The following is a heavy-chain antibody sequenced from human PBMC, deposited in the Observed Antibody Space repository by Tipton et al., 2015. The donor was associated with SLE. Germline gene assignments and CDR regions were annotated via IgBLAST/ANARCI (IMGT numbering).Heavy chain of an antibody. V-gene: IGHV4-59*01. Sequence: TLSLTCAVYGGSFSGYYWSWIRQPPGKGLEWIGYIYYSGSTNYNPSLKSRVTISVDTSKNQFSLKLSSVTAADTAVYYCASTPAARRDYYYGMDVWGQGTTFTVSS. D-gene: IGHD2-2*01. J-gene: IGHJ6*02. CDR2: IYYSGST. CDR1: GGSFSGYY. CDR3: ASTPAARRDYYYGMDV.